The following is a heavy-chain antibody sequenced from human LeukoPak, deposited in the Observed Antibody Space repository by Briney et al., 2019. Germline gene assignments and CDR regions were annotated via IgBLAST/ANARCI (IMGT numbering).Heavy chain of an antibody. Sequence: ASVKVSCKASGYTFTGYYMHWVRQAPGQGLEWMGWINPKSGGTNYAQKFQGWVTMTRDTSISTAYMELSRLRSDDTAVYYCARSFHYDILTGYSDGLDYWGQGTLVTVSS. CDR3: ARSFHYDILTGYSDGLDY. D-gene: IGHD3-9*01. CDR2: INPKSGGT. V-gene: IGHV1-2*04. J-gene: IGHJ4*02. CDR1: GYTFTGYY.